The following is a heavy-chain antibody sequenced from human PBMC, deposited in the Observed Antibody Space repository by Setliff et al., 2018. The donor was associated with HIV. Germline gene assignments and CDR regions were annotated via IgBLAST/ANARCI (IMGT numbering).Heavy chain of an antibody. CDR1: GGSISSSSYH. CDR2: IYYSGST. Sequence: SETLSLTCTVSGGSISSSSYHWGWIRQPPGKGLEWIGSIYYSGSTYYNPSLKSRVTISVDMSKNQFSLKLSSVTAEDTAVYYCARVNRDGYNWGYYYYGMDVWGQGTTVTVSS. J-gene: IGHJ6*02. CDR3: ARVNRDGYNWGYYYYGMDV. V-gene: IGHV4-39*07. D-gene: IGHD5-12*01.